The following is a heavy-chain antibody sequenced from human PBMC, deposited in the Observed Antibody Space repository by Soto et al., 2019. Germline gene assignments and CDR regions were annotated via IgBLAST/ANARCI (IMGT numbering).Heavy chain of an antibody. J-gene: IGHJ4*02. CDR2: ISGSGTGT. V-gene: IGHV3-23*01. D-gene: IGHD3-10*01. CDR1: GFTFNNYA. CDR3: AKRVGGSGSFYNVMVDY. Sequence: VGSLRLSCAASGFTFNNYAMSWVRQAPGKGLEWVSVISGSGTGTYYAESVKGRFTISRDNSKNTVHLQMNSLTAEDTAVYYCAKRVGGSGSFYNVMVDYWGQGTLVTVSS.